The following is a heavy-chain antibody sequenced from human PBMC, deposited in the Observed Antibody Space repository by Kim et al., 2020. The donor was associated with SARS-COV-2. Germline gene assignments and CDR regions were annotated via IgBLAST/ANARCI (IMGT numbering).Heavy chain of an antibody. CDR1: GGSFSGYY. CDR2: INHSGST. CDR3: ARDARWELGGGSVDY. J-gene: IGHJ4*02. V-gene: IGHV4-34*01. Sequence: SETLSLTCAVYGGSFSGYYWSWIRQPPGKGLEWIGEINHSGSTNYNPSLKSRVTISVDTSKNQFSLKLSSVTAADTAVYYCARDARWELGGGSVDYWGQGALVTVSS. D-gene: IGHD1-26*01.